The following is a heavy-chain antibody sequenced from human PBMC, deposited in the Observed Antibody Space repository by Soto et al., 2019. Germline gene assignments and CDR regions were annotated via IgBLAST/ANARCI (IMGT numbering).Heavy chain of an antibody. CDR1: GFTSNNYA. CDR3: TKELLGGNCDY. CDR2: ISGTAGST. Sequence: EVQELDSGGGLVQPGGSLRLSCAASGFTSNNYAMNWVRQAPATGLEWVATISGTAGSTYYADSVKGRFTISRDTSKDTLDLRVNSLRVWDTAVYFCTKELLGGNCDYWGPGAQVTFAS. J-gene: IGHJ4*02. V-gene: IGHV3-23*01. D-gene: IGHD2-15*01.